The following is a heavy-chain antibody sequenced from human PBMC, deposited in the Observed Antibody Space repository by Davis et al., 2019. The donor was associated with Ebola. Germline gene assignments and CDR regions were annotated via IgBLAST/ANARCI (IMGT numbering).Heavy chain of an antibody. J-gene: IGHJ2*01. CDR1: GYTFTSYG. Sequence: ASVKVSCKASGYTFTSYGISWVRQAPGQGLEWMGWISAYNGNTNYAQKLQGRVTMTTDTSTSTAYMELRSLRSDDTAVYYCARDPSLYYYGSGKGYWYFDLWGRGTLVTVSS. CDR3: ARDPSLYYYGSGKGYWYFDL. CDR2: ISAYNGNT. D-gene: IGHD3-10*01. V-gene: IGHV1-18*01.